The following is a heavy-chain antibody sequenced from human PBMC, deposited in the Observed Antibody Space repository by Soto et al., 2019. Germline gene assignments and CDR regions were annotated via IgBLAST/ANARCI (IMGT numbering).Heavy chain of an antibody. D-gene: IGHD1-26*01. CDR3: ARDESGSGSGPGDY. Sequence: GASVKVSCKASGYTFGNLYMHWVRQAPGQGLEWMGIINPGGGNARYAQKFQGRVTMTRDTSTSTVYMELSSLRSEDTAVYYCARDESGSGSGPGDYWGQGTLVTVSS. CDR1: GYTFGNLY. CDR2: INPGGGNA. V-gene: IGHV1-46*01. J-gene: IGHJ4*02.